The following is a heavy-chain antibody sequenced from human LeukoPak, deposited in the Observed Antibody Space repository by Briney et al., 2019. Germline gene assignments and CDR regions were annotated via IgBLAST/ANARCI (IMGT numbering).Heavy chain of an antibody. D-gene: IGHD3-9*01. V-gene: IGHV3-23*01. J-gene: IGHJ4*02. CDR1: GFTFSSYE. Sequence: GGSLRLSCAASGFTFSSYEMNWVRQAPGKGLEWVSGISDSGDTTYYADSMKGRFTISRDNSKNTLYLQMNNLRAEDMAVYYCAKPYYDMLTGKGPSDFWGRGTLVTVSS. CDR3: AKPYYDMLTGKGPSDF. CDR2: ISDSGDTT.